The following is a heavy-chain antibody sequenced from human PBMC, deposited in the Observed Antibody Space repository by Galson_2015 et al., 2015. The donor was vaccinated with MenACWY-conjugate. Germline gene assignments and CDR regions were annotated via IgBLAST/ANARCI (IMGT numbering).Heavy chain of an antibody. CDR1: GYNFITYS. V-gene: IGHV1-3*01. J-gene: IGHJ4*02. CDR2: INAGNGKT. D-gene: IGHD6-6*01. CDR3: AYARYTTSSVSY. Sequence: SVKVSCKASGYNFITYSMHWVRQAPGQSLEWMGWINAGNGKTEYSQKFQGRVTITRDTSARTAYMDLSSLRSEDTAVYYCAYARYTTSSVSYWGQGTLVTVSS.